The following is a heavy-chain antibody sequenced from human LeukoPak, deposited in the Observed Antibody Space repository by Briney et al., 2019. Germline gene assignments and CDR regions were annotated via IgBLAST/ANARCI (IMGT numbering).Heavy chain of an antibody. J-gene: IGHJ4*02. CDR3: ATAVQFWSDDRGGDY. CDR2: FDPEDGET. CDR1: GYTLTELS. D-gene: IGHD3-3*01. Sequence: ASVKVSCKVSGYTLTELSMHWVRQAPGRGLEWMGGFDPEDGETIYAQKFQGRVTMTEDTSTDTAYMELSSLRSEDTAVYYCATAVQFWSDDRGGDYWGQGTLVTVSS. V-gene: IGHV1-24*01.